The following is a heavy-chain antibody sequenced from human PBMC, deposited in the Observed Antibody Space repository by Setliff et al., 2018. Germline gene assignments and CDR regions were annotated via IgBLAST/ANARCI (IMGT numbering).Heavy chain of an antibody. V-gene: IGHV4-39*01. CDR1: GGSISSGSYY. CDR3: ARHRLWLVRGGYFDY. CDR2: IYYSGST. D-gene: IGHD6-19*01. J-gene: IGHJ4*02. Sequence: SETLFLTCTVSGGSISSGSYYWGWIRQPPGKGLEWMGSIYYSGSTYYDPSLKSRVTISVDTSKNQFSLNLSSVTAADTAVYYCARHRLWLVRGGYFDYWGQGTLVTVSS.